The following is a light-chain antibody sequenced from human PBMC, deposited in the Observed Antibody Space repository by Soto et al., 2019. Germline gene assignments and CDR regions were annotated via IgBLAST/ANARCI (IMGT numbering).Light chain of an antibody. CDR3: QQRSNWFT. Sequence: EIVLTQSPATLSLSPGERATLSCRASQSVSSSLAWYQLKPGQAPRLLIYDASNRATGIPARFSGSGSGTDFTLTISSLEPQDFALYYCQQRSNWFTFGQGTRLEIK. J-gene: IGKJ5*01. V-gene: IGKV3-11*01. CDR2: DAS. CDR1: QSVSSS.